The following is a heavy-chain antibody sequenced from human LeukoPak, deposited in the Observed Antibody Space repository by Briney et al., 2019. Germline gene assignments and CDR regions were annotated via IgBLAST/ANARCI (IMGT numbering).Heavy chain of an antibody. Sequence: PGGSLRLSCAASGLTFDDYAMHRVRQAPGRGLEWVSSISSSSSYIYYADSVKGRFTISRDNAKNSLYLQMNSLRAEDTAVYYCAREPITMVRGAQWGGAYDIWGQGTMVTVSS. CDR2: ISSSSSYI. CDR1: GLTFDDYA. D-gene: IGHD3-10*01. J-gene: IGHJ3*02. CDR3: AREPITMVRGAQWGGAYDI. V-gene: IGHV3-21*01.